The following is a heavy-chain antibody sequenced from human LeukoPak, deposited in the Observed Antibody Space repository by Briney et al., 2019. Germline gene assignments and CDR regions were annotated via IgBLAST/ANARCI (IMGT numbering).Heavy chain of an antibody. CDR1: GGTFSSYA. D-gene: IGHD1-26*01. CDR2: IIPIFGTA. J-gene: IGHJ6*03. V-gene: IGHV1-69*05. CDR3: ARNNGATPYYYYMDV. Sequence: SVKVSCKASGGTFSSYAISWVRQAPGQGLEWMGGIIPIFGTANYAQKLQGRVTMTTDTSTSTAYMELSSLRSEDTAVYYCARNNGATPYYYYMDVWGKGTTVTISS.